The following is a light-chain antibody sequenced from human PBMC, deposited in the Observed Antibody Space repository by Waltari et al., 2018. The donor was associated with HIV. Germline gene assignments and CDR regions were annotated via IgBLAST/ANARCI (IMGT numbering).Light chain of an antibody. J-gene: IGLJ3*02. V-gene: IGLV3-21*02. CDR3: QVWISPNDQLNWV. Sequence: SYVLTQPPSVSVAPGQTARITCGGDNIGSKSVHWYQQMPGQDPVLVVYDGRDRPSGIPGRISGSNSGNTATLTISRVEAGDEADYYCQVWISPNDQLNWVFGGGTKLTVL. CDR2: DGR. CDR1: NIGSKS.